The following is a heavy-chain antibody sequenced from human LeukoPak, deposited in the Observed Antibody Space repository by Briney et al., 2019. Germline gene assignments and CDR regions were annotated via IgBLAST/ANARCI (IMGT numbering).Heavy chain of an antibody. Sequence: PGGSLRLSCAASGFTFSSYAMHWVRQAPGKGLEWVAVISYDGSNKYYADSVKGRFTISRDNSKNTLYLQMNSLRAEDTAVYYCAREFRPRYCGGGCYSVAFDYWGQGTLVTVSS. CDR1: GFTFSSYA. J-gene: IGHJ4*02. V-gene: IGHV3-30*04. D-gene: IGHD2-21*02. CDR3: AREFRPRYCGGGCYSVAFDY. CDR2: ISYDGSNK.